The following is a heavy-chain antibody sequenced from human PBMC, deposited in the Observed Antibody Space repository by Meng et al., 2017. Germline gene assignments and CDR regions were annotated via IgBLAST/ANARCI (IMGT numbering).Heavy chain of an antibody. CDR1: GGTFSSYT. CDR2: IIPILGIA. D-gene: IGHD3-10*01. V-gene: IGHV1-69*02. J-gene: IGHJ4*02. CDR3: ATDYYGSGRSHGY. Sequence: SVKVSCKASGGTFSSYTISWVRQAPGQGLEWMGRIIPILGIANYAQKFQGRVTITADKFTSTAYMELSSLRSEDTAVYYCATDYYGSGRSHGYWGQGTLVTVSS.